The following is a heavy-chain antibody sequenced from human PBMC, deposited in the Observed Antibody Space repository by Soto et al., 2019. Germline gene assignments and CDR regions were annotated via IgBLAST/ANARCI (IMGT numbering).Heavy chain of an antibody. CDR2: IYYSGST. Sequence: SETLSLTCTVSGGSISSYYWSWIRQPPGKGLEWIGYIYYSGSTNYNPSLKSRVTISVHTTTNQFSLKLSSVTAADTAVYYCASHIYGGAVAGPIYSDYSGQGTLVTVSS. CDR3: ASHIYGGAVAGPIYSDY. J-gene: IGHJ4*02. D-gene: IGHD6-19*01. V-gene: IGHV4-59*08. CDR1: GGSISSYY.